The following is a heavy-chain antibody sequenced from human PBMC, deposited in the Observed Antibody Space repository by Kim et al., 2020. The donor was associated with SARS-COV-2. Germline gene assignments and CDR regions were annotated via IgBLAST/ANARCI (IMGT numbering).Heavy chain of an antibody. CDR1: GFAFSSYA. CDR3: AQFGKSASY. CDR2: ISGSSATI. J-gene: IGHJ4*02. D-gene: IGHD3-10*01. Sequence: GGSLRLSCTASGFAFSSYAMSWVLQAPGKGLEWVSTISGSSATIYYTDSVKGRFTISRDNSKNMLYLQMNSLRAEDTAVYYCAQFGKSASYWGQGTLVTV. V-gene: IGHV3-23*01.